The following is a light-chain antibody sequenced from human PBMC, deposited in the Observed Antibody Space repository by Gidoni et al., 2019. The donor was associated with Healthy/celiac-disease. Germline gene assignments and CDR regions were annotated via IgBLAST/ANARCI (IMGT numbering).Light chain of an antibody. Sequence: DIQMTQSPSSLSASVGARVTITCRAIQSISSYLNWYQQKPGTAPKHLIYAASSLQSGVPSRFSGSGSGTDFTLTISSLQPEDFATYYCQQSYSTPAITFGQGTRLEIK. CDR1: QSISSY. V-gene: IGKV1-39*01. CDR3: QQSYSTPAIT. J-gene: IGKJ5*01. CDR2: AAS.